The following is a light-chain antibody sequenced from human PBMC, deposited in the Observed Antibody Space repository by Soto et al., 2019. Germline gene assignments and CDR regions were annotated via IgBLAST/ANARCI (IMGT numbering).Light chain of an antibody. CDR3: QHRKDWQVT. CDR2: DAS. J-gene: IGKJ5*01. CDR1: QSVSIY. Sequence: EIVLTQSPVTLSLSPWERATLSCRASQSVSIYLAWYQQKPGQAPGLLIYDASNRATGVPARFSGSGSGTDFTLTISSLEPEDFAVYYCQHRKDWQVTFGQGTRLEIK. V-gene: IGKV3-11*01.